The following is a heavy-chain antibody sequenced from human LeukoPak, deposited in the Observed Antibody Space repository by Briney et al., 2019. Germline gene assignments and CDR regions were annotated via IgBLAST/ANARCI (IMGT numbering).Heavy chain of an antibody. CDR3: AREGVLRYFDWSNWFDP. CDR2: INHSGST. D-gene: IGHD3-9*01. J-gene: IGHJ5*02. V-gene: IGHV4-34*01. Sequence: SETLSLTCAVYGGSFSGYYWSWIRQPPGKGLEWIGEINHSGSTNYNPSLKSRVTISVDTSKNQFSLKLSSVTAADTAVYYCAREGVLRYFDWSNWFDPWGQGTLVTVSS. CDR1: GGSFSGYY.